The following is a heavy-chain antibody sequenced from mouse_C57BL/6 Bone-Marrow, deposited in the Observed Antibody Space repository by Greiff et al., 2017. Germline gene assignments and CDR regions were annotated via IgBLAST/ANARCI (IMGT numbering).Heavy chain of an antibody. J-gene: IGHJ3*01. Sequence: VQLKQSGPELVKPGASVKISCKASGYSFTGYYMNWVKQSPEKSLEWIGKINPSTGGTTYNDKFKAKATLTVDKSSSTVYLQLKSLTSEDSAVYYCARGGDGYAPRFAYGGTGTLVTVSA. CDR1: GYSFTGYY. V-gene: IGHV1-42*01. CDR3: ARGGDGYAPRFAY. CDR2: INPSTGGT. D-gene: IGHD2-3*01.